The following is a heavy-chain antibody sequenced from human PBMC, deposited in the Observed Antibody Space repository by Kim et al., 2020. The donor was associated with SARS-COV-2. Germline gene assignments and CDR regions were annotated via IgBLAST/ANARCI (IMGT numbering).Heavy chain of an antibody. V-gene: IGHV3-53*01. J-gene: IGHJ5*02. CDR2: LYAGGDA. Sequence: GGSLRLSCAASGFTVSSNYMSWVRQAPGKGLEWVSILYAGGDAYYADSVKGRLTISRDNSKNTLYLQMNSLRAEDTAVYYCARGGNWLDPWGQGTMVTVSS. CDR3: ARGGNWLDP. D-gene: IGHD1-26*01. CDR1: GFTVSSNY.